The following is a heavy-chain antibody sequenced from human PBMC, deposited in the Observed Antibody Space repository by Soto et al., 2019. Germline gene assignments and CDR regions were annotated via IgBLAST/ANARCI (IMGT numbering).Heavy chain of an antibody. CDR3: ARGRPPRSTKAAAGPIYYYYMDV. J-gene: IGHJ6*03. V-gene: IGHV3-66*01. CDR2: IYSGGST. CDR1: GFTVSSNY. D-gene: IGHD6-13*01. Sequence: GGSLRLSCAASGFTVSSNYMSWVRQAPGKGLEWVSVIYSGGSTYYADSVKGRFTISRDNSKNTLYLQMNSLRAEDTAVYYCARGRPPRSTKAAAGPIYYYYMDVWGKGTTVTVSS.